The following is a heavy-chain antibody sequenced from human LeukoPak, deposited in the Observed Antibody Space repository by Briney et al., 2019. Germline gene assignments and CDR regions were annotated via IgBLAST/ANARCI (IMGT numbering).Heavy chain of an antibody. D-gene: IGHD4-23*01. Sequence: PGGSLRLSCAASGFTFDDYAMHWVRQAPGKGLEWVSGISWNSGNIGYADSVKGRFTISRENAKNSLYLQMNSLRVEDMALYYCAKDRQTTAVVTLGSVFDIWGQGTMVTVSS. CDR3: AKDRQTTAVVTLGSVFDI. CDR1: GFTFDDYA. CDR2: ISWNSGNI. J-gene: IGHJ3*02. V-gene: IGHV3-9*03.